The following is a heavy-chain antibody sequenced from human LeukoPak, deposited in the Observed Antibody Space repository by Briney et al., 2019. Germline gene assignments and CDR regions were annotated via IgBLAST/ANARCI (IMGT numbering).Heavy chain of an antibody. J-gene: IGHJ3*02. Sequence: GGSLRLSCAASGFTDSSNYISWVRQAPGKGLEWVSVIYSGGKKFYADSVKGRFTISGDKSKNTLYLQMNSLRAEDTAVYYCASPSSGQSFDIWGQGTMVTVSS. CDR2: IYSGGKK. D-gene: IGHD3-22*01. CDR3: ASPSSGQSFDI. CDR1: GFTDSSNY. V-gene: IGHV3-53*01.